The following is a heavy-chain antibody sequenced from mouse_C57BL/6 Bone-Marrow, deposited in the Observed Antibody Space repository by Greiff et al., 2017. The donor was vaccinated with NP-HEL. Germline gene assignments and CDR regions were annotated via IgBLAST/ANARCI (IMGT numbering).Heavy chain of an antibody. CDR1: GFSFNTYA. CDR3: VSYYYGSSYWAMDY. V-gene: IGHV10-1*01. J-gene: IGHJ4*01. D-gene: IGHD1-1*01. Sequence: VQLKESGGGLVQPKGSLKLSCAASGFSFNTYAMNWVRQAPGKGLEWVARIRSKSNNYATYYADSVKDRFTISRDDSESMLYLQMNNLKTEDTAMYYCVSYYYGSSYWAMDYWGQGTSVTVSS. CDR2: IRSKSNNYAT.